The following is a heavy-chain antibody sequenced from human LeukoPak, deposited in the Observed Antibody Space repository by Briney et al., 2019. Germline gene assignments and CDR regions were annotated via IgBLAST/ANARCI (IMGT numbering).Heavy chain of an antibody. CDR3: ARAYSSSSTDAFDI. CDR1: GFTFSSYA. Sequence: GGSLRLSCAASGFTFSSYAMHWVRQAPGKGLEYVSAISSNGGSTYYANSVKGRFTISRDNSKNTLYLQIGSLRAEDMAVYYCARAYSSSSTDAFDIWGQGTMVTVSS. V-gene: IGHV3-64*01. CDR2: ISSNGGST. D-gene: IGHD6-6*01. J-gene: IGHJ3*02.